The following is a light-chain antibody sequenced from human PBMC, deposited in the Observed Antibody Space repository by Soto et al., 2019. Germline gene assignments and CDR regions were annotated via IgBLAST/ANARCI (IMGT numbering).Light chain of an antibody. V-gene: IGLV2-14*01. CDR3: SSYTLRNTLVL. J-gene: IGLJ3*02. CDR1: SSDVGGYNF. CDR2: EDS. Sequence: QSVRTQPASVSGSPGQSITISCTGTSSDVGGYNFVSWYQQHPGKAPRLIIYEDSSRPSGVSYRFSGSKSGNTASLTISGLQAEDEADYYCSSYTLRNTLVLFGGGTKLTVL.